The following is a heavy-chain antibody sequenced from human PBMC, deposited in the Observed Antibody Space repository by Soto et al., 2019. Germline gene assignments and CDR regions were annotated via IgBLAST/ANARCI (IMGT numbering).Heavy chain of an antibody. Sequence: QVQWVQSGAELKTPGASVKVSCKASGYTFTDYDINWVRQAPGQGLEWVGRMNPSSGKTDYAQNFQARVTMTRDTSISTAYLELSNLGYEDTAVFYCSTWGRDGWYTGFFWGQGTLVTVAS. D-gene: IGHD6-19*01. CDR2: MNPSSGKT. CDR1: GYTFTDYD. CDR3: STWGRDGWYTGFF. V-gene: IGHV1-8*01. J-gene: IGHJ4*02.